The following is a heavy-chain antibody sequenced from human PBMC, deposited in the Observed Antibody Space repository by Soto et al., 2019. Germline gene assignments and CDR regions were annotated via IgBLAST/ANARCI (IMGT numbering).Heavy chain of an antibody. CDR1: GYTFTSYG. CDR3: ATDQYDILTAYSRYYYYYGMDV. J-gene: IGHJ6*02. CDR2: ISAYNGNT. Sequence: ASVKVSCKASGYTFTSYGISWVRQAPGQGLEWMGWISAYNGNTNYAQKLQGRVTMTTDTSTSTAYMELRSLRSDDTAAYYCATDQYDILTAYSRYYYYYGMDVWGQGTTVTVSS. V-gene: IGHV1-18*01. D-gene: IGHD3-9*01.